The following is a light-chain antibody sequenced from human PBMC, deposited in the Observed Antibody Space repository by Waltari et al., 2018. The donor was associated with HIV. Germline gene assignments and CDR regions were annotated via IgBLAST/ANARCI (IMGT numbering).Light chain of an antibody. V-gene: IGLV1-51*01. CDR3: GTWDSSLSAVV. Sequence: QSVLTQPPSVSAAPGQKVTISCSGSSSNIGNNYVSWYQQIPGTAPRLVIYDTNDRPSGIPDRVSGSKSGTSATLGITGPQTGDEADYYCGTWDSSLSAVVFGGGTKLTVL. CDR1: SSNIGNNY. J-gene: IGLJ2*01. CDR2: DTN.